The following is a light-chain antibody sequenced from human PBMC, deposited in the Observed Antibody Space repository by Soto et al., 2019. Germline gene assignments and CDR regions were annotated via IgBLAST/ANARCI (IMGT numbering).Light chain of an antibody. CDR2: AAS. J-gene: IGKJ1*01. CDR3: QHYNSYSEA. CDR1: QDISTW. Sequence: DIDVTQSPSSVSASVGDRVTITCRASQDISTWLAWYQQKPGKAPKLLIYAASSLQSGVPSRFSGSGSGTEFTLTISSLQPDDFATYYCQHYNSYSEAFGQGTKVDIK. V-gene: IGKV1D-16*01.